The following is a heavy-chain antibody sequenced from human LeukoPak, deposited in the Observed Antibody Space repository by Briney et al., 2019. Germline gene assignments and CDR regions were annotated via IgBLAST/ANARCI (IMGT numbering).Heavy chain of an antibody. D-gene: IGHD6-13*01. CDR2: ISGSAGST. CDR1: GFTFSSYT. Sequence: GGSLRLSCAASGFTFSSYTMSWVRQAPGKGLEWVSVISGSAGSTYYADSVKGRFTISRDNSKNTLYLQMNSVRAEDTAVYYCAKAVAAAGRIGLIDYWGQGTLVTVSS. J-gene: IGHJ4*02. V-gene: IGHV3-23*01. CDR3: AKAVAAAGRIGLIDY.